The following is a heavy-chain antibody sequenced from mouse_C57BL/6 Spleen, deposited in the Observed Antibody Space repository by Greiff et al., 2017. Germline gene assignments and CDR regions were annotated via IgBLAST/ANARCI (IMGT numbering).Heavy chain of an antibody. J-gene: IGHJ4*01. CDR1: GYTFTSYW. CDR3: APHYYGSSRYAMDY. CDR2: IDPSDSYT. D-gene: IGHD1-1*01. V-gene: IGHV1-50*01. Sequence: QVQLQQPGAELVKPGASVKLSCKASGYTFTSYWMQWVKQRPGQGLEWIGEIDPSDSYTNYNQKFKGKATLTVDTSSSTAYMQLSSLTSEDSAVYYCAPHYYGSSRYAMDYWGQGTSVTVSS.